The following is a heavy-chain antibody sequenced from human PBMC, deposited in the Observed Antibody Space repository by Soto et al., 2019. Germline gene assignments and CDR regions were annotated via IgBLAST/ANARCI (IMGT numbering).Heavy chain of an antibody. D-gene: IGHD2-21*02. CDR3: ARSIVVVTALDY. Sequence: HAHGKGPEWMGWINAGNGNTKYSQKFQGRVTITRDTSASTAYMELSSLRSEDTAVYYCARSIVVVTALDYWGQGTLVTVSS. CDR2: INAGNGNT. J-gene: IGHJ4*02. V-gene: IGHV1-3*01.